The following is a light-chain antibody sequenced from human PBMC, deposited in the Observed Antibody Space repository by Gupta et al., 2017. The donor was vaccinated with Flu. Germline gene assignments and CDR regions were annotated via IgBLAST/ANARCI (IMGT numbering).Light chain of an antibody. V-gene: IGLV2-8*01. J-gene: IGLJ2*01. Sequence: QSALTQPPSASGSPGQSVTISCTGTSSDVGGDHYVSWYQQHPGKAPKLMIYEVSKRPSGVPDRFCGSKSGNTASLTVSGLQAEDEADYYCSSYAGSTLFGGGTKLTVL. CDR3: SSYAGSTL. CDR1: SSDVGGDHY. CDR2: EVS.